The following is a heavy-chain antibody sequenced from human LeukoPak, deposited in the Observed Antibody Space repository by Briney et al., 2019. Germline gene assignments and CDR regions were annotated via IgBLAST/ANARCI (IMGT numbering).Heavy chain of an antibody. D-gene: IGHD6-13*01. CDR3: AKYSGMTGSAESAFDY. Sequence: DSVKGRFTIFRDNSKNTLYLQMNSLRAEDTAVYYSAKYSGMTGSAESAFDYWGQGTLVTVSS. J-gene: IGHJ4*02. V-gene: IGHV3-30*02.